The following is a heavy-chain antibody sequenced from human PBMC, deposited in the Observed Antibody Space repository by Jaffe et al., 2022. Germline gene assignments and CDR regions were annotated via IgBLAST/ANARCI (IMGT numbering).Heavy chain of an antibody. Sequence: EVQLLESGGGLVQPGGSLRLSCAASGFTFSIYAMSWVRQVPGKGLEWVSTIGDSGGGTYYADSVKGRFTISRDNFKSTLYLQMNSLRAEDTALYYCANQWLVTGGFEYWGQGILVTVSS. D-gene: IGHD6-19*01. CDR2: IGDSGGGT. J-gene: IGHJ4*02. V-gene: IGHV3-23*01. CDR1: GFTFSIYA. CDR3: ANQWLVTGGFEY.